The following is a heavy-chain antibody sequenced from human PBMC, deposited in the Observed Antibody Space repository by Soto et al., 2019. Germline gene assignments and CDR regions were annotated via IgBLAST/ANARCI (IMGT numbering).Heavy chain of an antibody. V-gene: IGHV3-53*01. J-gene: IGHJ4*02. CDR2: IYSGGST. CDR3: ARASVVRYFDLRRREALDY. CDR1: GFTVSSNY. D-gene: IGHD3-9*01. Sequence: EVQLVESGGGLIQPGGSLRLSCAASGFTVSSNYMSWVRQAPGKGLEWVSVIYSGGSTYYADSVKGRFTISRDNSKNTLYLQMNSLRAEDTAVYYCARASVVRYFDLRRREALDYWGQGTLVTVSS.